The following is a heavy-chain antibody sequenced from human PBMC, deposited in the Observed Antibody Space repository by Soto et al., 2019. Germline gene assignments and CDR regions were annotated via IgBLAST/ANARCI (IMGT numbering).Heavy chain of an antibody. V-gene: IGHV1-3*01. CDR2: INGGKGYT. CDR3: ARAVAGTSFDY. D-gene: IGHD6-19*01. Sequence: QVQLVQSGAEVKKPGASVKVSCKASGYTFSTYTLHWVRQAPGQRLEWMGWINGGKGYTKYSQKFQGGVTITRDTSASTAYMELSSLRSEDTAVYYCARAVAGTSFDYWGQGTLVTVSS. CDR1: GYTFSTYT. J-gene: IGHJ4*02.